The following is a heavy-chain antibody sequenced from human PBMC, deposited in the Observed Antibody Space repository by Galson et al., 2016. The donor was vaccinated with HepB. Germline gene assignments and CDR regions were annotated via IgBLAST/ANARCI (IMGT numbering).Heavy chain of an antibody. J-gene: IGHJ4*02. CDR2: IYWDDDK. CDR1: GFSLSTSGVG. V-gene: IGHV2-5*02. D-gene: IGHD3-10*01. Sequence: PALVKPTQTLTLTCTFSGFSLSTSGVGVGWIRQPPGKALEWLAVIYWDDDKRYSPSLKSRLTITKDTSKNQVVLTMTNMDPVDNSTDFCADSTTGIGDLGWFDYWGRGTLVTVSS. CDR3: ADSTTGIGDLGWFDY.